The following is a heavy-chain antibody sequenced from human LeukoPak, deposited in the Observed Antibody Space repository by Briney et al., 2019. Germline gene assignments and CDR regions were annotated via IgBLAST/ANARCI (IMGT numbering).Heavy chain of an antibody. J-gene: IGHJ5*02. Sequence: SETLSLTCAVSGGSISSGSSYWSWIRQPAGKGLEWIGRLYTSGSTNYNPSLKSRVTTSVDTSNNQFSLKLSSVTAADTAVYYCARRKPLLWFGNGWFDPWGQGTLVTVSS. V-gene: IGHV4-61*02. CDR1: GGSISSGSSY. CDR3: ARRKPLLWFGNGWFDP. D-gene: IGHD3-10*01. CDR2: LYTSGST.